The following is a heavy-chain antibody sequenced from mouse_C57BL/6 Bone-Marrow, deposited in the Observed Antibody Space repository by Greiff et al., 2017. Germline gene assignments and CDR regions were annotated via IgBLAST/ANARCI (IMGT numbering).Heavy chain of an antibody. J-gene: IGHJ3*01. CDR2: FDPENGDT. Sequence: EVQLQESGAELVRPGASVKLSCTASGFNIKDDYMHWVKQRPQQGLEWIGWFDPENGDTEHASKFQGKATITADTSAHTAELQLSILTSEDTAFDYCTTDGYQTLSFADGGQGTLVTVSA. D-gene: IGHD2-3*01. CDR1: GFNIKDDY. V-gene: IGHV14-4*01. CDR3: TTDGYQTLSFAD.